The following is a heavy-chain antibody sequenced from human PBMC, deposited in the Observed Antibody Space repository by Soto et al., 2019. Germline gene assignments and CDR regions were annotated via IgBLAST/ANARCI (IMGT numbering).Heavy chain of an antibody. V-gene: IGHV1-3*01. D-gene: IGHD2-15*01. CDR1: GYSFISYA. J-gene: IGHJ5*01. CDR2: INPGSSNT. CDR3: ARFARGFDF. Sequence: ASVKVSCKASGYSFISYALHWVRQAPGQGPEWMGWINPGSSNTRYSQKFQGRVTINWDTSASTAYMELSSLRSEDTAVYYCARFARGFDFWGQGTLVTVSS.